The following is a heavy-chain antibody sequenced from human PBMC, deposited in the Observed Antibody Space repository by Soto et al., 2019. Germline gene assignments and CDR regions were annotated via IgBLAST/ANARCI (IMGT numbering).Heavy chain of an antibody. Sequence: GGSLRLSCAASGFTFSSYAMSWVRQAPGKGLEWVSAISGSGGSTYYADSVKGRFTISRDNSKNTLYLKMNSLRAEDTAVYYCAKDSKETSSGGSQLDYWGQGTLVPVSS. V-gene: IGHV3-23*01. J-gene: IGHJ4*02. CDR2: ISGSGGST. CDR1: GFTFSSYA. CDR3: AKDSKETSSGGSQLDY. D-gene: IGHD6-19*01.